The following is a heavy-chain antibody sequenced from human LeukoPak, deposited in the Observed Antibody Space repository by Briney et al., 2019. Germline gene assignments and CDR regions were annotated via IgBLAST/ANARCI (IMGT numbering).Heavy chain of an antibody. Sequence: GGSLRLSCAASGLTLSSYAMNWVRQASGKGLEWVSGITDSGRKTYYADSVKGRFSISRDNSRNTLYLQMSDLRAEDTAVYYCAKITMATTPNFWGQGTLVTVSS. CDR3: AKITMATTPNF. CDR2: ITDSGRKT. D-gene: IGHD3-10*01. V-gene: IGHV3-23*01. CDR1: GLTLSSYA. J-gene: IGHJ4*02.